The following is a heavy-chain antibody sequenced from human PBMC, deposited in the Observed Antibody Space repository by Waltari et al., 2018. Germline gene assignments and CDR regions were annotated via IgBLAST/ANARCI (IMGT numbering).Heavy chain of an antibody. CDR2: IWYDGSKK. J-gene: IGHJ6*02. CDR1: GFTFSSYG. Sequence: QVQLVESGGGVVQPGRSLRLSCAASGFTFSSYGMHWVRQAPGKGLEWVAVIWYDGSKKDYADSVKGRFTISRDNSKNTLYLQMNSLRAEDTAVYYCARVVYYYGMDVWGQGTTVTVSS. V-gene: IGHV3-33*01. CDR3: ARVVYYYGMDV.